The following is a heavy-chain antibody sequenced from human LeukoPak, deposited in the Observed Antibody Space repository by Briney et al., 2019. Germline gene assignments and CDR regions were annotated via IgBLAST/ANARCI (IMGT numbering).Heavy chain of an antibody. CDR2: IYYTGST. CDR3: ARISYGLLSYFFDY. Sequence: SETLSLTCTVSGGSINSYYWSWIRQPPGKGLEWIGYIYYTGSTNDNPSLKSRVTISIGTSKNQFSLELSSVTAADTAVYYCARISYGLLSYFFDYWGQGTLLTVSS. V-gene: IGHV4-59*01. D-gene: IGHD2-8*01. J-gene: IGHJ4*02. CDR1: GGSINSYY.